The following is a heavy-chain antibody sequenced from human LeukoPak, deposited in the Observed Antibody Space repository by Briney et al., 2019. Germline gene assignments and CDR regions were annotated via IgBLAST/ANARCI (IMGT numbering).Heavy chain of an antibody. J-gene: IGHJ4*02. CDR1: GFTFTTYW. CDR3: ARVRWGGLYYFDY. D-gene: IGHD3-16*01. V-gene: IGHV3-7*01. CDR2: INQDGSEK. Sequence: GGSLRLSCAASGFTFTTYWMTWVRQAPGKGLEWVANINQDGSEKYFVDSVKGRFTISRDNAKNSLYLQMNSLRVEDTAVYYCARVRWGGLYYFDYWGQGTLVTVSS.